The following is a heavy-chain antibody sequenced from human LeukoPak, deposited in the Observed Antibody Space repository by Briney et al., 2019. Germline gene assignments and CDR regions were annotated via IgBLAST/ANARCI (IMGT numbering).Heavy chain of an antibody. V-gene: IGHV1-69*04. Sequence: ASVKVSCKASGGTFSSYAISWVRQAPGQGLEWMGRIIPILGIANYAQKFQGRVTITADKSTSTAYMELSSLRSEDTAVYYCARDQFGSGCDYWGQGTLVTVSS. D-gene: IGHD6-19*01. J-gene: IGHJ4*02. CDR3: ARDQFGSGCDY. CDR1: GGTFSSYA. CDR2: IIPILGIA.